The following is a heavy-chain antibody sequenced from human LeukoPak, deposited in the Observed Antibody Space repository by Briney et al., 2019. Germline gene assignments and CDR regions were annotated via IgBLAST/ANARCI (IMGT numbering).Heavy chain of an antibody. CDR1: GYTFTGYY. D-gene: IGHD6-13*01. V-gene: IGHV1-2*02. CDR2: INPNSGGT. J-gene: IGHJ4*02. Sequence: ASVKVSCKASGYTFTGYYMHWVRQAPGQGLEWMGWINPNSGGTNYAQKFQGRVTMTRDTSISTAYMELSRLRSDDTAVYYCARDPSDSSWYPFDYWGQGTLVTVSS. CDR3: ARDPSDSSWYPFDY.